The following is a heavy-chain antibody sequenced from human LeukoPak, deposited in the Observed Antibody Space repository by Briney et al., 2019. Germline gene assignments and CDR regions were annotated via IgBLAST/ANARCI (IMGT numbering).Heavy chain of an antibody. Sequence: GESLKISCKGSGYSFTYWIAWVRPMPGKGLEWMGIIHPGDSDTRYSPSFQGQVTISVDKSISTAYLQWSSLKASDTAMYYCARQDGAAKFYFDYWGQGTLVTVSS. J-gene: IGHJ4*02. CDR2: IHPGDSDT. CDR3: ARQDGAAKFYFDY. CDR1: GYSFTYW. D-gene: IGHD2-15*01. V-gene: IGHV5-51*01.